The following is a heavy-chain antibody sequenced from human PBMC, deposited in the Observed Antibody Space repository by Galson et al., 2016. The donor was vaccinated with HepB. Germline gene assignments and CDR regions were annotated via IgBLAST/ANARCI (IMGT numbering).Heavy chain of an antibody. CDR2: IWSDGSNK. Sequence: SLRLSCAASGFTLRSYGVHWFRQAPGKGLAWVALIWSDGSNKNYADSAKGRFTISRDNSKNTLYLQMNSLRAEDTAVYYCARDRVPAARHFYYGMDVWGQGTKVTVSS. CDR3: ARDRVPAARHFYYGMDV. CDR1: GFTLRSYG. V-gene: IGHV3-33*01. J-gene: IGHJ6*02. D-gene: IGHD2-2*01.